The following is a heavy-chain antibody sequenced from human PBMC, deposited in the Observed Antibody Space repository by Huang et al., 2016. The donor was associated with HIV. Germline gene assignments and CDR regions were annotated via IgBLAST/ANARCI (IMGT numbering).Heavy chain of an antibody. D-gene: IGHD6-19*01. Sequence: QVQLVQSGAEVKKPGASVRISCKASGYTFTSNNINWVRQAPGQGLEWTGKINPSGGSTDYAQKFQDRITMTRDRSTSTVYLELRSLTSDDTAIYYCARVGSGWSLLGDALDFWGRGTMVTVSS. CDR1: GYTFTSNN. CDR3: ARVGSGWSLLGDALDF. J-gene: IGHJ3*01. V-gene: IGHV1-46*01. CDR2: INPSGGST.